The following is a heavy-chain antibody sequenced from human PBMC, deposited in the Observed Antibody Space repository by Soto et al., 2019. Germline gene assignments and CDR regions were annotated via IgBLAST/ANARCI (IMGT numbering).Heavy chain of an antibody. CDR3: ARDKRITIFGVVIEGDPTDYYGMDV. Sequence: SETLSLTCTVSGGSISSYYWSWIRQPPGKGLEWIGYIYYSGSTYYNPSLKSRVTISVDTSKNQFSLKLSSVTAADTAVYYCARDKRITIFGVVIEGDPTDYYGMDVWGQGTTVTVSS. V-gene: IGHV4-59*12. CDR1: GGSISSYY. J-gene: IGHJ6*02. CDR2: IYYSGST. D-gene: IGHD3-3*01.